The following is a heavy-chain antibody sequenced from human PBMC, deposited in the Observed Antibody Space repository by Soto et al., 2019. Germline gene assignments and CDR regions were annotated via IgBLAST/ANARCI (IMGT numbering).Heavy chain of an antibody. CDR3: ARVGGYFDY. Sequence: SETLSLTCAVYGGSFSGYYWIWIRQPPGKGLEWIGEINHSGSTNYNPSLKSRVTISVDTSKNQFSLKLSSVTAADTAVYYCARVGGYFDYWGQGTLVTVSS. CDR2: INHSGST. V-gene: IGHV4-34*01. J-gene: IGHJ4*02. D-gene: IGHD2-15*01. CDR1: GGSFSGYY.